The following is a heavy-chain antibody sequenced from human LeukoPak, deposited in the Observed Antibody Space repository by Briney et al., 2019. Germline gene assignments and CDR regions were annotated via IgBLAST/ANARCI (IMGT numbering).Heavy chain of an antibody. Sequence: TGGSLRLSCAASGNYWMHRVRQAPGKGLVWVSHINSDGSWTSYADSVKGRFTISKDNAKNTVYLQMNSLRAEDTAVYYCVSFYETYWGRGTLVTVSS. V-gene: IGHV3-74*01. CDR1: GNYW. D-gene: IGHD2/OR15-2a*01. CDR3: VSFYETY. CDR2: INSDGSWT. J-gene: IGHJ4*02.